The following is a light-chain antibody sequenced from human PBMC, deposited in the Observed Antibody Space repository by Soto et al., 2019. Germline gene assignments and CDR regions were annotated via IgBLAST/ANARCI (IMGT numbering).Light chain of an antibody. V-gene: IGKV3D-15*01. Sequence: EIGMTQSPATLSWSAGEIATLSVMASQSVNSNYLAWYQQKPGQAPRLLIYGISKRATDIPDRFSGSGSGTEFTLTISSLQPEDFATYYCQQHGQWPITFGQGTRLEI. CDR2: GIS. CDR3: QQHGQWPIT. CDR1: QSVNSN. J-gene: IGKJ5*01.